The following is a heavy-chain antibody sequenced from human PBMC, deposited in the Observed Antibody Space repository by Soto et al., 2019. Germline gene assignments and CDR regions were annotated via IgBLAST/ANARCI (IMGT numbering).Heavy chain of an antibody. D-gene: IGHD3-22*01. V-gene: IGHV3-23*01. J-gene: IGHJ4*02. CDR3: AKDSFGITMIVVVTLDY. CDR2: ISGSGGST. Sequence: GGSLRLSCAASGFTFSSYAMSWVRQAPGKGLEWVSAISGSGGSTYYADSVKGRFTISRDNSKNTLYLQMNSLRAEDTAVYYCAKDSFGITMIVVVTLDYWGQGTLVTVSS. CDR1: GFTFSSYA.